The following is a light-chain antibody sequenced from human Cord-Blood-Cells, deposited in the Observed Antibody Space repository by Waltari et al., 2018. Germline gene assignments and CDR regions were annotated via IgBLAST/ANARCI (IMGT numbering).Light chain of an antibody. V-gene: IGLV2-14*01. CDR1: SSDVGGYNS. Sequence: QSALTPPASVSGPPGQSIPISCTGTSSDVGGYNSVSWYQQHPGNAPKLMIYDVSNRPSGVSNRFSGSKSGNTASLTISGLQAEDEADYYCSSYTSSSTYVFGTVTKVTVL. J-gene: IGLJ1*01. CDR3: SSYTSSSTYV. CDR2: DVS.